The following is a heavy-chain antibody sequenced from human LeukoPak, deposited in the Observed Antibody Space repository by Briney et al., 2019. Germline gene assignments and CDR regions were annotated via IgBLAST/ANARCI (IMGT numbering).Heavy chain of an antibody. J-gene: IGHJ1*01. Sequence: SETLSLTCSVSGGSLSSYYWSWIRQPPGKGLEWIGYIYYRGRTKYNPSLQSRVTISVDTSRNQFSLRLSSVTAADTAVYYCARQSDDLGYFQYWGQGTLVTVSS. V-gene: IGHV4-59*08. CDR3: ARQSDDLGYFQY. CDR2: IYYRGRT. D-gene: IGHD3-16*01. CDR1: GGSLSSYY.